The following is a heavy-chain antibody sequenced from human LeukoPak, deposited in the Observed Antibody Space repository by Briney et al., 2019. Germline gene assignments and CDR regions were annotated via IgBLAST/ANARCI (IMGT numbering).Heavy chain of an antibody. D-gene: IGHD3-22*01. Sequence: KAGGSLRLSCAASGFTFSSYSMNWVRQAPGKGLEWVSSISSSSSYIYYADSVKGRFTISRDNAKNSLYLQMNSLRAEDTAVYYCARHRSGASSGFDYWGQGTLVTVSS. V-gene: IGHV3-21*01. CDR1: GFTFSSYS. CDR2: ISSSSSYI. CDR3: ARHRSGASSGFDY. J-gene: IGHJ4*02.